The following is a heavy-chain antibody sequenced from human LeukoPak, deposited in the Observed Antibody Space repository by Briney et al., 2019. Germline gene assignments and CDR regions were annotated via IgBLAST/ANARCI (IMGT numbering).Heavy chain of an antibody. D-gene: IGHD3-10*01. V-gene: IGHV1-18*01. CDR3: ARESPDGSGTYYNDSPDY. Sequence: ASVKVSCKASGYTFSSYGISWVRQAPGQGLEWMGWISAYNGNTNYRQKLQGRVTMTTDTSTSTAYMDLRSLRSDDTAIYYCARESPDGSGTYYNDSPDYWGQGTLVTVSS. CDR2: ISAYNGNT. J-gene: IGHJ4*02. CDR1: GYTFSSYG.